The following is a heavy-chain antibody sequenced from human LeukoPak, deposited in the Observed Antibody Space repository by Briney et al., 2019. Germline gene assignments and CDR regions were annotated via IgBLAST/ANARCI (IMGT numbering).Heavy chain of an antibody. Sequence: GGSLRLSCAASGFSFSSYGMSWVRQAPGTGLEWVSAITGSTRSTYYTDSVKGRFTISRDNAKNSLYLQMNSLRAEDTAVYYCARLRGYSGYDFGGGQGTLVTVSS. J-gene: IGHJ4*02. D-gene: IGHD5-12*01. CDR2: ITGSTRST. V-gene: IGHV3-21*01. CDR3: ARLRGYSGYDFG. CDR1: GFSFSSYG.